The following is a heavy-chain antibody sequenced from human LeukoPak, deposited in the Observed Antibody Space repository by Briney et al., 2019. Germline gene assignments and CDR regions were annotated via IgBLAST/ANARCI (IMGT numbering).Heavy chain of an antibody. CDR3: ARGKSGSYGLEDY. CDR1: GFTFSSYW. J-gene: IGHJ4*01. CDR2: TNGDGNTI. Sequence: GGCLRLSCAASGFTFSSYWMHWVRQAPGKGLVWVSRTNGDGNTINYADSVRGRFTISRDNAKNTLYLQMNSLRAEDTAVYYCARGKSGSYGLEDYLGHGTLVTVSS. D-gene: IGHD1-26*01. V-gene: IGHV3-74*01.